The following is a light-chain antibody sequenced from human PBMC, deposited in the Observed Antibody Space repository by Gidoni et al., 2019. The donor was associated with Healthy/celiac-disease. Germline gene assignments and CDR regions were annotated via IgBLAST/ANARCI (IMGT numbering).Light chain of an antibody. V-gene: IGLV1-44*01. CDR3: AAWDDTLNGVI. J-gene: IGLJ2*01. CDR2: TNN. Sequence: QSVLTQPPSASGTPGQRVTISCSGSSSNIGSNTVNWYQSLPGTAPKLLIYTNNQRPSGVPDRFSGSKSGTSASLAISGLQSEDEADYYCAAWDDTLNGVIFGGGTELTVL. CDR1: SSNIGSNT.